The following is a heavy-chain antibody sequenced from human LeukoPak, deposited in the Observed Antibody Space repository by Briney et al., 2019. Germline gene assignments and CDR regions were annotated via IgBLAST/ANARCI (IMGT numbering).Heavy chain of an antibody. J-gene: IGHJ3*02. CDR1: GFIFSDYY. D-gene: IGHD1-7*01. Sequence: GGSLRLSCAASGFIFSDYYMGLIRQAPGKGLEWVSYISGSGSTIFYADSVKGRFTISRDNAKNSMHLQMNSLRAEDTAVYYCGRDFGLSGTKRSFDIWGQGTMVTVSS. CDR3: GRDFGLSGTKRSFDI. V-gene: IGHV3-11*01. CDR2: ISGSGSTI.